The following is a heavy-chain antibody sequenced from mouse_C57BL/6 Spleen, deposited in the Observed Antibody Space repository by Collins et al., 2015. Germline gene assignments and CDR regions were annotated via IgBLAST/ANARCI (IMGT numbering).Heavy chain of an antibody. CDR1: GYSFTSYW. CDR3: ARCYGNFYYYAMDY. J-gene: IGHJ4*01. D-gene: IGHD2-1*01. Sequence: QVQLQQSGPQLVRPGASVKISCKASGYSFTSYWMHWVKQRPGQGLEWIGMIDPSDSETRLNQKFKDKATLTVDKSSSTAYMQLSSPTSEDSAVYYCARCYGNFYYYAMDYWGQGTSVTVSS. V-gene: IGHV1S126*01. CDR2: IDPSDSET.